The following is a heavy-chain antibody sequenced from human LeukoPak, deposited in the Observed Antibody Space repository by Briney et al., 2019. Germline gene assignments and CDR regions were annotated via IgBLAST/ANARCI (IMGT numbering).Heavy chain of an antibody. CDR2: ISSSGSTI. CDR3: ARVAIVGAFRFDY. D-gene: IGHD1-26*01. Sequence: GGSLRLSCAASGFIFSSYEMNWVRQAPGKGLEWVSYISSSGSTIYYADSVKGRFTISRDNSKNTLYLQMNSLRAEDTAVYYCARVAIVGAFRFDYWGQGTLVTVSS. CDR1: GFIFSSYE. V-gene: IGHV3-48*03. J-gene: IGHJ4*02.